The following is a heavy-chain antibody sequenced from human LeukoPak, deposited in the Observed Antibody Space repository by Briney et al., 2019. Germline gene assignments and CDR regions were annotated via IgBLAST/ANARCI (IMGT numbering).Heavy chain of an antibody. CDR1: GYTFTGYY. Sequence: GASVKVSCKASGYTFTGYYMHWVRQAPGQGLEWMGWINPNSGGTNYAQKFQGRVTMTRDTSISTAYMELSRLRSDDTAVYYCARDRVVLLWFGVLLPYYYFDYWGQGTLVTVSS. D-gene: IGHD3-10*01. CDR2: INPNSGGT. J-gene: IGHJ4*02. V-gene: IGHV1-2*02. CDR3: ARDRVVLLWFGVLLPYYYFDY.